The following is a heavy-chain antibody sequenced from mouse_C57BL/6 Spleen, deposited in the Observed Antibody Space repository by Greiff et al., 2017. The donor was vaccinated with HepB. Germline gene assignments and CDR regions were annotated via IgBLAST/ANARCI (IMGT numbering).Heavy chain of an antibody. CDR1: GYTFTSYW. V-gene: IGHV1-52*01. CDR3: AGFGGRAMDY. J-gene: IGHJ4*01. D-gene: IGHD1-1*02. Sequence: QVHVKQSGAELVRPGSSVKLSCKASGYTFTSYWMHWVKQRPIQGLEWIGNIDPSDSETHYNQKFKDKATLTVDKSSSTAYMQRSSLTSEDSAVYYCAGFGGRAMDYWGQGSSVTVSS. CDR2: IDPSDSET.